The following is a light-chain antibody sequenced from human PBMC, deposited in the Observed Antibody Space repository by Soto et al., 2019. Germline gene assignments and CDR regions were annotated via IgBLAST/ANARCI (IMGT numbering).Light chain of an antibody. V-gene: IGLV2-14*03. Sequence: QSALTQPASVSGSPGQSITISCTGTSSDVGGYNYVSWYQHHPGKAPKLIIYDVSNRPSGVSNRFSGSKSGNTASLTISGLQPEDEADYYCSSYTTSNTRQIAFGTGSKLTVL. J-gene: IGLJ1*01. CDR3: SSYTTSNTRQIA. CDR2: DVS. CDR1: SSDVGGYNY.